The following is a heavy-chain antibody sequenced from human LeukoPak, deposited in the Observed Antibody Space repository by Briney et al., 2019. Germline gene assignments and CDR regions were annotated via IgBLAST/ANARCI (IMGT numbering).Heavy chain of an antibody. V-gene: IGHV4-4*07. D-gene: IGHD4-17*01. CDR3: ARGLIIYGDYLDAFDI. CDR1: GGSISSYY. CDR2: IYTSGST. J-gene: IGHJ3*02. Sequence: SETLSLTCTVSGGSISSYYWSWIRQPAGKGLEWIGRIYTSGSTNYNPSLKSRVTMSVDTSKNQFPLKLSSVTAADTAVYYCARGLIIYGDYLDAFDIWGQGTMVTVSS.